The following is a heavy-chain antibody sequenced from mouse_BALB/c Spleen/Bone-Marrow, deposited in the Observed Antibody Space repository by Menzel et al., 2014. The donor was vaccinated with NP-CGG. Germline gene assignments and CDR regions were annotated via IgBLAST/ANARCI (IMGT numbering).Heavy chain of an antibody. CDR2: INPSNGRT. V-gene: IGHV1S81*02. CDR3: ARYGNYDAMDN. J-gene: IGHJ4*01. CDR1: GYTFTSYW. D-gene: IGHD2-1*01. Sequence: QVQLQQSGAELVKPGASVKLPCKASGYTFTSYWMHWVKQRPGQGLEWIGEINPSNGRTNYNETFKSKATLTVDKSSTTAYMQLSSLTSDDSAVYYCARYGNYDAMDNWGQGTSVTVSS.